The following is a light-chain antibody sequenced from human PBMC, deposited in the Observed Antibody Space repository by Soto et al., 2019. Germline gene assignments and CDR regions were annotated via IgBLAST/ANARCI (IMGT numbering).Light chain of an antibody. CDR2: ATS. CDR1: QDIHRY. V-gene: IGKV1-16*01. Sequence: DIQMTQSPVSLSASVGDRVTITCRASQDIHRYLAWFQQKPGKAPKSLIYATSSLQLGVPSRFSGSGAGTEFPLTISSLQPEDFATYYCQQYDNFPLTIGHGTRLEMK. CDR3: QQYDNFPLT. J-gene: IGKJ5*01.